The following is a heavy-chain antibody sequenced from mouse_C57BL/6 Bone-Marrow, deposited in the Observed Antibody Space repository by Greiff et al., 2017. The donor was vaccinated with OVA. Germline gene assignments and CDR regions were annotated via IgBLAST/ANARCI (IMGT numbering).Heavy chain of an antibody. J-gene: IGHJ3*01. V-gene: IGHV6-6*01. CDR3: TRGPSSFAY. Sequence: EVKVEESGGGLVQPGGSMKLSCAASGFTFSDAWMDWVRQSPEKGLEWVAESRNKANNHATYYAESVKGWFTIARDASKSSVYLQMNSLRAEDTGIYYCTRGPSSFAYWGQGTLVTVSA. CDR2: SRNKANNHAT. CDR1: GFTFSDAW.